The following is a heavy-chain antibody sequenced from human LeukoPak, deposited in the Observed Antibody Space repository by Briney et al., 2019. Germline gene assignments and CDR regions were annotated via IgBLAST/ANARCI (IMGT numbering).Heavy chain of an antibody. CDR2: IYSGGST. V-gene: IGHV3-53*01. CDR3: ARDESIAAAGTAPYDY. J-gene: IGHJ4*02. Sequence: GGSLRLSCAASGFTVSSNYMNWVRQAPGKGLEWVSVIYSGGSTYYADSVKGRFTISRDNAKNSLYPQMNSLRAEDTAVYYCARDESIAAAGTAPYDYWGQGTLVTVSS. CDR1: GFTVSSNY. D-gene: IGHD6-13*01.